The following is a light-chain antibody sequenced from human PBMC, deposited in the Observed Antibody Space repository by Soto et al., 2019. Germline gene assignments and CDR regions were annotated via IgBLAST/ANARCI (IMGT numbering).Light chain of an antibody. Sequence: EILTTQSPATLSVSPGETVTFSCRASRSVSNRLAWYQHKPGQAPRLLISGASNGATGIPPKFSGSGSGTEFTLTVDSLQSDDIAVYYCQLYYNWPVTFGGGTKVDI. J-gene: IGKJ4*01. CDR2: GAS. V-gene: IGKV3-15*01. CDR3: QLYYNWPVT. CDR1: RSVSNR.